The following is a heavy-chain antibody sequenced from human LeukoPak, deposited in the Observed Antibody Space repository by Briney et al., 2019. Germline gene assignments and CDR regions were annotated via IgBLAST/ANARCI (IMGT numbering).Heavy chain of an antibody. V-gene: IGHV1-2*02. CDR1: GYTFTGYY. CDR2: INPNSGGT. CDR3: ARGRPMVRGENWFDP. D-gene: IGHD3-10*01. Sequence: ASVKVSCKASGYTFTGYYMHWVRRAPGQGLEWMGWINPNSGGTNYAQKFQGRVTMTRDTSISTAYMELSRLRSDDTAVYYCARGRPMVRGENWFDPWGQGTPVTVSS. J-gene: IGHJ5*02.